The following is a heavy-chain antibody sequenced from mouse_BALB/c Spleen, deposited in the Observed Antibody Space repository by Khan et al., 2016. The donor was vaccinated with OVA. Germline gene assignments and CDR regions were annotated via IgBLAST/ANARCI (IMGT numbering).Heavy chain of an antibody. CDR3: ARGNYYGYYCDY. D-gene: IGHD1-1*01. CDR2: ISYSGFT. Sequence: EVQLQESGPGLVKPSQSLSLTCTVTGYSITSGYAWNWIRQFPGNKLEWMGYISYSGFTSYTPSLKSRISITRDTSTNQSFLQLNSVTTEDTATYYCARGNYYGYYCDYWGQGTTLTVSS. V-gene: IGHV3-2*02. J-gene: IGHJ2*01. CDR1: GYSITSGYA.